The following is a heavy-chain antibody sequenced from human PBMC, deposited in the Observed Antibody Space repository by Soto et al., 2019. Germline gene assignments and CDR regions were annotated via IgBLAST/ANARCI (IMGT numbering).Heavy chain of an antibody. Sequence: QVRLVQSGGGVVQPGRSLTLSCAASGYSITIHGMHWVRQAPGKGLEWVALIWSHGTDQYYADSVRGRFTVSRDTSTNTVFLPMHSLRADDTATYYCGKDIRSGSIDYWGQGTPVTVSS. D-gene: IGHD1-1*01. J-gene: IGHJ4*02. CDR1: GYSITIHG. V-gene: IGHV3-33*06. CDR2: IWSHGTDQ. CDR3: GKDIRSGSIDY.